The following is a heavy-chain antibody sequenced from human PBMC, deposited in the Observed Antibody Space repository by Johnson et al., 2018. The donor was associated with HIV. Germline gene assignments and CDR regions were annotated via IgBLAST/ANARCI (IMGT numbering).Heavy chain of an antibody. V-gene: IGHV3-30-3*01. CDR3: ARELWELNAFDI. CDR2: VSYDGSNK. J-gene: IGHJ3*02. D-gene: IGHD1-26*01. CDR1: GFTFSSYA. Sequence: QVQLVESGGGVVQPGRSLRLSCAASGFTFSSYAMHWVRQAPGKGLEWVAVVSYDGSNKYYADSVKGRFTISRDNAKNSLYLQMNSLRAEDTALYYCARELWELNAFDIWGQGTLVTVSS.